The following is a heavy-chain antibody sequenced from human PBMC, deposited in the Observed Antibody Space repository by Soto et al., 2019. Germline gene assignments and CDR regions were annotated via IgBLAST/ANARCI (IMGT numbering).Heavy chain of an antibody. CDR3: AKDAVSYNGIYDPFDI. V-gene: IGHV3-23*01. J-gene: IGHJ3*02. CDR1: GFTLSNYA. Sequence: EVQLLESGGGLVQPGGSLRLSCVASGFTLSNYAMSWVRQAPGKGLEWVSVIDGDGSAKFADSVKGRLTVSRDNSKNTLCLQMDSLRAEDTAIYYCAKDAVSYNGIYDPFDIWGRGTMVTVSS. CDR2: IDGDGSA. D-gene: IGHD1-1*01.